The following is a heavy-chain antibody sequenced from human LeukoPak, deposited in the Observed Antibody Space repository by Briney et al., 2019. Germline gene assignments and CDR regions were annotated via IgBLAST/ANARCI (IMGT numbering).Heavy chain of an antibody. D-gene: IGHD5-18*01. CDR2: IYSGGST. CDR1: GFTVSRNY. Sequence: GGSLRLSCAASGFTVSRNYMSWVRQAPGRGLEWVSVIYSGGSTYYADSVKGRFTISRDNSKNTLDLQMNSLRAEDTGVYYCARAAMARSWDYWGQGTLVIVSS. J-gene: IGHJ4*02. CDR3: ARAAMARSWDY. V-gene: IGHV3-66*01.